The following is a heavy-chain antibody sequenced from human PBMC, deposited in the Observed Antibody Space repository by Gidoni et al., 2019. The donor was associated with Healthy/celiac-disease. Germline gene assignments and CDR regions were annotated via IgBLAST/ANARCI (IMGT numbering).Heavy chain of an antibody. CDR1: GFTFGDYA. CDR2: IRSKAYGGTT. Sequence: EVQLVESGGGLVQPGRSLRLSCTASGFTFGDYAMSWFRQAPGKGLEWVGFIRSKAYGGTTEYAASVKGRFTISRDDSKSIAYLQMNSLKTEDTAVYYCTRTSASERWHHWGFDYWGQGTLVTVSS. CDR3: TRTSASERWHHWGFDY. D-gene: IGHD3-10*01. V-gene: IGHV3-49*03. J-gene: IGHJ4*02.